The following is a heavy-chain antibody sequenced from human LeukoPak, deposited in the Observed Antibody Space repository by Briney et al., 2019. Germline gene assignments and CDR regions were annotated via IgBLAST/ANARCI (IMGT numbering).Heavy chain of an antibody. Sequence: ASVKVSCKASGGTFSSYAISWVRQAPGQGLEWMGRIIPIFGTANYAQKFQGRVTITTDESTSTAYMELSSLRSEDTAVYYCASSGPRVYYYYYYMDVWGKGTTVTVSS. CDR3: ASSGPRVYYYYYYMDV. CDR1: GGTFSSYA. J-gene: IGHJ6*03. V-gene: IGHV1-69*05. D-gene: IGHD3-10*01. CDR2: IIPIFGTA.